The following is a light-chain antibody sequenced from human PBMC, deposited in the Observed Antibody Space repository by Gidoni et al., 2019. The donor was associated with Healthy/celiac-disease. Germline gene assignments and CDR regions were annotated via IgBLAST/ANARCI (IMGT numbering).Light chain of an antibody. J-gene: IGLJ2*01. V-gene: IGLV3-1*01. Sequence: SYELTQPPSVSVSPGQTASITFSGDKLGDKYACWYQQKPGKSPVLVIYQDSKRHAGIPERFSGSNSGNTATLTISGTQAMDEADYYWQAWDSSTAGGVFGGGTKLTV. CDR1: KLGDKY. CDR2: QDS. CDR3: QAWDSSTAGGV.